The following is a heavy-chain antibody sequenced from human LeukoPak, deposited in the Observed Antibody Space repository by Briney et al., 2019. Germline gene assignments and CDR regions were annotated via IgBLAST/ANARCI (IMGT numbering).Heavy chain of an antibody. CDR1: GDSVSSSSAT. J-gene: IGHJ2*01. D-gene: IGHD5-18*01. Sequence: SQTLSLTCAISGDSVSSSSATWNWIRQSPSRGLEWLGRTYYRSKWYNDYAVSVKSRITINPDTSKNQFSLQLNSLTPEDTAVYYCTRAGSYGYYWYFDLWGRGTLVTVSS. V-gene: IGHV6-1*01. CDR3: TRAGSYGYYWYFDL. CDR2: TYYRSKWYN.